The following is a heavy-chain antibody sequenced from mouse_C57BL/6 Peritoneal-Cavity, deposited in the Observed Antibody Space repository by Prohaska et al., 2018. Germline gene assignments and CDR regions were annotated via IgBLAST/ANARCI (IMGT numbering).Heavy chain of an antibody. D-gene: IGHD1-1*01. CDR1: GFTFSDYG. Sequence: EVQLVESGGGLVKPGGSLKLSCAASGFTFSDYGMHWVRQAPEKGLEWVASLSSGSSTIYYADTVKGRFTISRDNAKNTLFLQMTSLRSEDTAMYYCATPYYGSSSYWYFDVWGTGTTVTVSS. J-gene: IGHJ1*03. V-gene: IGHV5-17*01. CDR3: ATPYYGSSSYWYFDV. CDR2: LSSGSSTI.